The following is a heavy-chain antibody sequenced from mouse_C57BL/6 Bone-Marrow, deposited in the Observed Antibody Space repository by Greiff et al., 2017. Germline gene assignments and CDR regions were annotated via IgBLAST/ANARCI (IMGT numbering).Heavy chain of an antibody. D-gene: IGHD3-2*02. Sequence: QVQLQQSGPGLVAPSQSLSISCTVSGFSFPSYALSWVRQPPGKGLEWLGVIWTGGGTTYNSALKSRLSSSKGNSKSQVFLKMNSLQTDDTARYYCARKSSGDGWFAYWGQGTLVTVSA. CDR2: IWTGGGT. CDR1: GFSFPSYA. J-gene: IGHJ3*01. V-gene: IGHV2-9-1*01. CDR3: ARKSSGDGWFAY.